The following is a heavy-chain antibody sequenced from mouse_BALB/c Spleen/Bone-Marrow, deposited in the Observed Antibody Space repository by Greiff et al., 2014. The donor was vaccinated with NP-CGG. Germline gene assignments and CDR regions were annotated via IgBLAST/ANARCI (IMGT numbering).Heavy chain of an antibody. CDR2: IDTSDSYT. J-gene: IGHJ3*01. V-gene: IGHV1-69*01. CDR3: ARSDYRYDPFAY. Sequence: VQLQQSGAELVMPGASVKMSCKASGHTFTDYWMHWVKQRPGQGLEWIGAIDTSDSYTSYNQKFKSKATLTVDESSSTAYMQLSSLTSEDSAVYYCARSDYRYDPFAYWGQGTLVTVSA. D-gene: IGHD2-14*01. CDR1: GHTFTDYW.